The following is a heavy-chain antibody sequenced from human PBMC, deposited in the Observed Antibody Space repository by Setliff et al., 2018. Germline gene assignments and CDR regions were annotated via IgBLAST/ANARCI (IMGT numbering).Heavy chain of an antibody. Sequence: SETLSLTCAAYGGTFSDYHWTWIRQSPEKGLEWIGEINHRGSTNYNPSLKSRVTISIDTSKDQFSLKLISMTAVDTAVYYCARGRNIAARLLDSWGQGTLVTVSS. CDR3: ARGRNIAARLLDS. V-gene: IGHV4-34*01. CDR2: INHRGST. D-gene: IGHD6-6*01. J-gene: IGHJ4*02. CDR1: GGTFSDYH.